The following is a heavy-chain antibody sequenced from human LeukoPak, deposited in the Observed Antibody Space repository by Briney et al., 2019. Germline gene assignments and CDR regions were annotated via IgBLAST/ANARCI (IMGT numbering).Heavy chain of an antibody. Sequence: ASVKVSCKASGYTFTGYYMHWVRQAPGQGLEWMGWINPNSGGTNYAQKFQGRVTMTRDTSISTAYMELSRLRSDDTAVYYCARDGGGSYYGYYYYYMDVWGKGTTVTVSS. V-gene: IGHV1-2*02. CDR3: ARDGGGSYYGYYYYYMDV. CDR2: INPNSGGT. D-gene: IGHD1-26*01. J-gene: IGHJ6*03. CDR1: GYTFTGYY.